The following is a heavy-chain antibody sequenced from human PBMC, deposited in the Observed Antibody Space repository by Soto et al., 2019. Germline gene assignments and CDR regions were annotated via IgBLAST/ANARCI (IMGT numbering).Heavy chain of an antibody. CDR2: ITPVFGTA. V-gene: IGHV1-69*01. Sequence: QVHLVQSGAEVKKPGSSVKVSCKASVDTFNSYSLSWLRQAPVQRLEWMGGITPVFGTADYAQSFEDRLTITADDSTSTVYMGQSSLRSDDTAVYYCAGSLECTSLTNWFSSWGQGGMVTVSS. D-gene: IGHD3-3*01. CDR1: VDTFNSYS. CDR3: AGSLECTSLTNWFSS. J-gene: IGHJ5*01.